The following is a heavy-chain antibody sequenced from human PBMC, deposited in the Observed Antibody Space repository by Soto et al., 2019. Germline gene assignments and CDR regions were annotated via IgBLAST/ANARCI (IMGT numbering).Heavy chain of an antibody. J-gene: IGHJ4*02. CDR1: GFTFSSYS. Sequence: PGGSLRLSCAASGFTFSSYSMNWVRQAPGKGLEWVSSISSSSYIYYADSVKGRFTISRDNAKNSLYLQMNSLRAEDTAVYYCAREDVVVVGNDYWGQGTLVTVS. V-gene: IGHV3-21*01. CDR2: ISSSSYI. D-gene: IGHD2-15*01. CDR3: AREDVVVVGNDY.